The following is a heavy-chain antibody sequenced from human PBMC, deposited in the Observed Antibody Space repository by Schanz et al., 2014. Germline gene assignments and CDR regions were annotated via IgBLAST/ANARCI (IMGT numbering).Heavy chain of an antibody. Sequence: QVHLVQSGAEVKKPGSSVKVSCKASGGTFSSDTFSWVRQAPGQGLEWMGMINPSGGSTTYAQKFQGRVTMTRDTSTSTVYMELSSLRSEDTAVYYCARAFGGYDPAGALDYWGQGTLVTVSS. V-gene: IGHV1-46*01. CDR2: INPSGGST. CDR1: GGTFSSDT. CDR3: ARAFGGYDPAGALDY. D-gene: IGHD5-12*01. J-gene: IGHJ4*02.